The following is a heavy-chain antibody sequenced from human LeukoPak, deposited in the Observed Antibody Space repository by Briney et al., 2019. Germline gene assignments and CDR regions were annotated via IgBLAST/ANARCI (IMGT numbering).Heavy chain of an antibody. V-gene: IGHV4-34*01. D-gene: IGHD6-19*01. CDR2: INHSGST. CDR3: ARGPSAVAGLSR. J-gene: IGHJ4*02. Sequence: SETLSLTCAVYGGSFSGYYWSWNRQPPGKGLEWIGEINHSGSTNYNSSLKSRVTISVDTSKNQFSLKLSSVTAADTAVYYCARGPSAVAGLSRWGQGTLVTVSS. CDR1: GGSFSGYY.